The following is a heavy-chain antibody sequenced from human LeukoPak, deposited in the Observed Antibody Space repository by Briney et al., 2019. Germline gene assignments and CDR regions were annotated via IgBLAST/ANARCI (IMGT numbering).Heavy chain of an antibody. J-gene: IGHJ6*03. D-gene: IGHD3-16*01. CDR3: ARATLGYYYMDV. V-gene: IGHV4-39*07. CDR1: GGSISSSSYY. Sequence: SETLSLTCTVSGGSISSSSYYWGWIRQPPGKGLEWIGSIYYSGSTYYNPSLKSRVTISVDTSKNQFSLKLSSVTAADTAVYYCARATLGYYYMDVWGKGTTVTISS. CDR2: IYYSGST.